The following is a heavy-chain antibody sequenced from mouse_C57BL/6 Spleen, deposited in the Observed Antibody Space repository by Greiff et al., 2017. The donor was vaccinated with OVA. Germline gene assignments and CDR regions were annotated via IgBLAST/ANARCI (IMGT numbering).Heavy chain of an antibody. V-gene: IGHV1-4*01. D-gene: IGHD1-1*01. CDR3: ARGDYYGSAKVFDV. CDR1: GYTFTSYT. CDR2: INPSSGYT. J-gene: IGHJ1*03. Sequence: QVQLQQSGAELARPGASVKMSCKASGYTFTSYTMHWVKQRPGQGLEWIGYINPSSGYTKYNQKFKDKATLTADKSASTAYMQLSSLTSEDSAVYYCARGDYYGSAKVFDVWGTGTTVTVSS.